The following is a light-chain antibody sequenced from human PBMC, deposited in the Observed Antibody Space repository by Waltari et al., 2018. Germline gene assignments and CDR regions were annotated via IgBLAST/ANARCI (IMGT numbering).Light chain of an antibody. CDR3: CSYAGGTTCL. J-gene: IGLJ2*01. V-gene: IGLV2-23*01. CDR1: GSEIDIYNL. Sequence: QSALTQPASVSGSLGQSITISCTGSGSEIDIYNLVSWYQQYPGKAPKLIIYEGDERPSGVSDRFSGSKSANTAPLTISGLQSADEPEYHCCSYAGGTTCLFGGGTKVTVL. CDR2: EGD.